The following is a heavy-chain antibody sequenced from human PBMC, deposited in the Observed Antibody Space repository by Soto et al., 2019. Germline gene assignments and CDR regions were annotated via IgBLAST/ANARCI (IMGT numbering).Heavy chain of an antibody. J-gene: IGHJ3*02. D-gene: IGHD3-22*01. CDR2: IYYSGST. CDR3: ARESLHYYYDSSGSSSEEPDVFDS. CDR1: GGSISSGGYY. V-gene: IGHV4-31*03. Sequence: PSETLSLTCTVSGGSISSGGYYWSWIRQHPGKGLEWIGYIYYSGSTYYNPSLKSRVTISVDTSKNQFSLKLSSVTAADTAVYYCARESLHYYYDSSGSSSEEPDVFDSWGQGTMVTVSS.